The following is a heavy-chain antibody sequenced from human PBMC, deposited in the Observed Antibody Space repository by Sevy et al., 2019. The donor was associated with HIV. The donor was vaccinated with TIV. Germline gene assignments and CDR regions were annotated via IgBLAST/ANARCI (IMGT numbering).Heavy chain of an antibody. CDR2: IYYSGST. CDR3: ARIDDYVSY. V-gene: IGHV4-59*01. J-gene: IGHJ4*02. CDR1: GGSISSYY. Sequence: SETLSLTCTVSGGSISSYYWSWIRQTPGKGLEWIGYIYYSGSTNYNPSLKSRVTISVDTSKNQFSLKLSSVTAADTAVYYCARIDDYVSYWGQGTLVTVSS.